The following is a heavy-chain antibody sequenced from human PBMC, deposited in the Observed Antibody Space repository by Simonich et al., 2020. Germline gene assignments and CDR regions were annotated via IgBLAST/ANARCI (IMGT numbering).Heavy chain of an antibody. J-gene: IGHJ3*02. V-gene: IGHV1-18*01. Sequence: QVQLVQSGAEVKKPGASVKVSCKASGYTFTSYGISWGRQAPGQGLEWMGGIRAYNGNTNYAQKRQGRVTMTTDTSTSTAYMELRSLRADDTAVYYCARSTTGTTAFDIWGQGTMVTVSS. CDR2: IRAYNGNT. CDR3: ARSTTGTTAFDI. D-gene: IGHD1-1*01. CDR1: GYTFTSYG.